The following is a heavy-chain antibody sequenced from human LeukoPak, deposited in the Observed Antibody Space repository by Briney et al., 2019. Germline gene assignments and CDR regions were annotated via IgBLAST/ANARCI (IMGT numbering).Heavy chain of an antibody. CDR1: GYSFTSYW. Sequence: GESLKISCKGSGYSFTSYWIGWVRQMPGKGLEWMGIIYPGDSDTRYSPSFQGQVTISADKSISTAYLQWSSLKASDTAIYYCARGGTFGVAPNWFDPWGQGTLVTVSS. J-gene: IGHJ5*02. CDR3: ARGGTFGVAPNWFDP. D-gene: IGHD3-3*01. CDR2: IYPGDSDT. V-gene: IGHV5-51*01.